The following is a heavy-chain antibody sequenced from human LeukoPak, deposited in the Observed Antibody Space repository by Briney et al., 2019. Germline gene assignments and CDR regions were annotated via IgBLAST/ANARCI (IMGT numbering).Heavy chain of an antibody. J-gene: IGHJ4*02. CDR3: TTDPQHLLLVAGSLLLFDY. V-gene: IGHV3-15*01. Sequence: GGSLRLSCAASGFTFSYAWMSWVRQAPGKGLEWVGRIKSKSDGGTTDYAAPVKGRFTISRDDSENTLYLQMNSLKTEDTAVYYCTTDPQHLLLVAGSLLLFDYWGQGTLVTVSS. D-gene: IGHD6-19*01. CDR1: GFTFSYAW. CDR2: IKSKSDGGTT.